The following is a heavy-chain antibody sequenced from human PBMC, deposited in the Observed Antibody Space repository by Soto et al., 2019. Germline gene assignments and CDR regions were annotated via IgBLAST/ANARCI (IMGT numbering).Heavy chain of an antibody. V-gene: IGHV2-5*02. Sequence: QITLKESGPPLVKPTQTLTLTCTFSGFSLSTSGLGVGWIRQPPGKALEWLALMYWDDDKRYSPSLKSRLTITQDTSKNQVVLTMTNLDPVDTATYYCAHRRSYGSGSYFDYWGQGTLVTVSS. J-gene: IGHJ4*02. CDR1: GFSLSTSGLG. CDR3: AHRRSYGSGSYFDY. CDR2: MYWDDDK. D-gene: IGHD3-10*01.